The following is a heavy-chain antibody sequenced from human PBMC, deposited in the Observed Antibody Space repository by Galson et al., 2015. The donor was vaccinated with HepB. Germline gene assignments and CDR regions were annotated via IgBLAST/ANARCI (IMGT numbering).Heavy chain of an antibody. CDR2: IYIGGNT. Sequence: SLRLSCAASGFTVSNTYMTWVRQAPGKGLEYVSVIYIGGNTNYADSVKGRFTISRDNYKNTLYLQMDSLRAEDTAVYYCARATTMTTGGFDPWGQGTLVTVSS. CDR3: ARATTMTTGGFDP. CDR1: GFTVSNTY. J-gene: IGHJ5*02. D-gene: IGHD4-17*01. V-gene: IGHV3-53*01.